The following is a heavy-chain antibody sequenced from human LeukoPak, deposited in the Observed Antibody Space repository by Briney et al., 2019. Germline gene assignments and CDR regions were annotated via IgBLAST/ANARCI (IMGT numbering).Heavy chain of an antibody. CDR1: GFTFSSYG. CDR3: AKDRENGDYVLGY. J-gene: IGHJ4*02. V-gene: IGHV3-30*18. D-gene: IGHD4-17*01. Sequence: GRSLRLSCAASGFTFSSYGMHWVRQAPGKGLEWVALISYDGSNKYYADSVKGRFTISRDNYKNTLYLQMNSLRAEDTAVYYCAKDRENGDYVLGYWGQGTLVTVSS. CDR2: ISYDGSNK.